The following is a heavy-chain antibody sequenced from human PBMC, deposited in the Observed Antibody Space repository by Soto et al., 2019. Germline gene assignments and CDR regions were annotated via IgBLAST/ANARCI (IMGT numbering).Heavy chain of an antibody. CDR2: INHSGST. D-gene: IGHD2-15*01. J-gene: IGHJ6*03. Sequence: PSETLSLTCAVYGGSFSGYYWSWIRQPPGKGLEWIGEINHSGSTNYNPSLKSRVTISVDTSKNQFSLKLSSVTAADTAVYYCARGNIVVVVAATRYYYYMDVWGKGTTVTVSS. CDR3: ARGNIVVVVAATRYYYYMDV. V-gene: IGHV4-34*01. CDR1: GGSFSGYY.